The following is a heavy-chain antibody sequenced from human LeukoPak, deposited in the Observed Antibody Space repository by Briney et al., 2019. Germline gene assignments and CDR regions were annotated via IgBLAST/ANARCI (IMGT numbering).Heavy chain of an antibody. D-gene: IGHD6-19*01. CDR1: GFTFSDYY. V-gene: IGHV3-30*18. J-gene: IGHJ3*02. CDR2: ISYDGSNK. Sequence: GGSLRLSCAASGFTFSDYYMSWIRQAPGKGLEWVAVISYDGSNKYYADSVKGRFIISRDNSKNTLYVQMNSLRAEDTAVYYCAKYLAHSSGWLLDAFDIWGQGTMVTVSS. CDR3: AKYLAHSSGWLLDAFDI.